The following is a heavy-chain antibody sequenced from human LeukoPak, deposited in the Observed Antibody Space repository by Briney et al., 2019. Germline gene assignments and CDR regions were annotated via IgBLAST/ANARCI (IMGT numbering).Heavy chain of an antibody. D-gene: IGHD3-10*01. V-gene: IGHV3-73*01. Sequence: GGSLRRSCAASGFTFSGSAMHWVRQASGKGLEWVGRIRSKANSYATAFAASVKGRFTISRDDSKNTAYLQMNSLKTEDTAVYYCTSHYGSGSYYIGYWGQGTLVTVSS. CDR2: IRSKANSYAT. J-gene: IGHJ4*02. CDR3: TSHYGSGSYYIGY. CDR1: GFTFSGSA.